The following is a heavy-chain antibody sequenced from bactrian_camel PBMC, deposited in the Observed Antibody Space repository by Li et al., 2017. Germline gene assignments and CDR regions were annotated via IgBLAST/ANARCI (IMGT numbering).Heavy chain of an antibody. Sequence: VQLVESGGGSVQVGGSLRLSCAARGFTSNTCGMGWYRQAAGKQREWVSSISTDGTTGYEDSVKGRFTISKDKAKDTLYLQMNRLKPEDTAMYFCKTGGPCPNCGGGYCSADTGWGQGTQVTVS. CDR1: GFTSNTCG. V-gene: IGHV3S53*01. J-gene: IGHJ4*01. D-gene: IGHD3*01. CDR2: ISTDGTT. CDR3: KTGGPCPNCGGGYCSADTG.